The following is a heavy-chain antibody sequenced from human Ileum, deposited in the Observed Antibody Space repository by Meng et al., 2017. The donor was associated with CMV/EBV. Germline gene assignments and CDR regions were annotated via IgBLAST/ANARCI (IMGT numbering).Heavy chain of an antibody. CDR1: SLSTSGVG. CDR3: ARSHYDILTGYLYYFDY. J-gene: IGHJ4*02. Sequence: SLSTSGVGVGWIRQPPGKALEWLALIYWNDDKRYSPSLKSRLTITKDTSKNQVVLTMTNMDPVDTATYYCARSHYDILTGYLYYFDYWGQGTLVTVSS. D-gene: IGHD3-9*01. CDR2: IYWNDDK. V-gene: IGHV2-5*01.